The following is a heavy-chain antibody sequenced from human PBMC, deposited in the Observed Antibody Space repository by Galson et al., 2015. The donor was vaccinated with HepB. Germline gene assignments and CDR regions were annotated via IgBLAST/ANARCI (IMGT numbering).Heavy chain of an antibody. V-gene: IGHV3-48*02. CDR1: GFTFSSYR. J-gene: IGHJ4*02. CDR3: ARFIIAVAGSSPYFDY. CDR2: ISTSSSTI. D-gene: IGHD6-19*01. Sequence: SLRLSCAASGFTFSSYRMNWVRQAPGKGLEWVSYISTSSSTIYYADSVKGRFTISRDNAKNSLFLQMNSLRDEDTAVYYCARFIIAVAGSSPYFDYWGQGTLVTVSS.